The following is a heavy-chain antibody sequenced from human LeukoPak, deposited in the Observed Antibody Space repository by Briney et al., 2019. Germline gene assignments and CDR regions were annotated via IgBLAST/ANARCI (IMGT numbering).Heavy chain of an antibody. CDR2: IYSGGST. CDR3: ARARTGDFDY. Sequence: GGSLRLSCAASGFTVSSNYMSWVRQAPGKGLEWVSVIYSGGSTYYADSVKGRFTISRDNAKNTLYLQMNSLRAEDTAVYYCARARTGDFDYWGQGTLVTVSS. D-gene: IGHD3/OR15-3a*01. CDR1: GFTVSSNY. J-gene: IGHJ4*02. V-gene: IGHV3-53*01.